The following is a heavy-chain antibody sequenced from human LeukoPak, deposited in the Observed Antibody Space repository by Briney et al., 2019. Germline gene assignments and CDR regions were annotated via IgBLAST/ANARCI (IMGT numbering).Heavy chain of an antibody. J-gene: IGHJ4*02. V-gene: IGHV3-7*01. CDR2: INQGGSDK. Sequence: PGGSLRLSCAASGFTFSGHWMSWVRQAPGKGLEWVANINQGGSDKYYVDSVKGRFTNSRDNANNLLYLQMNSLRGEDTAVYYCTRDRSRAEDDWGQGTLVTVSS. D-gene: IGHD1-14*01. CDR1: GFTFSGHW. CDR3: TRDRSRAEDD.